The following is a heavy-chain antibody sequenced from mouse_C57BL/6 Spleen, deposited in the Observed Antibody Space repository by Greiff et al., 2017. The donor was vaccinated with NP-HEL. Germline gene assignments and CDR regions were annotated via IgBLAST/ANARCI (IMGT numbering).Heavy chain of an antibody. CDR3: ARKRGYDGGAAMDY. Sequence: VQLQQSGPELVKPGASVKISCKASGYAFSSSWMNWVKQRPGKGLEWIGRIYPGDGDTNYNGKFKGKATLTADKSASTAYMQLSSLTSGDSAVYFCARKRGYDGGAAMDYWGQRTSVTVSS. CDR1: GYAFSSSW. CDR2: IYPGDGDT. D-gene: IGHD2-2*01. V-gene: IGHV1-82*01. J-gene: IGHJ4*01.